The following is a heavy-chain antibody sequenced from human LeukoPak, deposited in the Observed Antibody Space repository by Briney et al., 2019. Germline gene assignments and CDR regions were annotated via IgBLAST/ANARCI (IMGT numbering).Heavy chain of an antibody. J-gene: IGHJ6*02. Sequence: PSETLSLTCAVYGGSFSGYYWSWIRQPPGKGLEWIGEINHSGSTNYNPSLKSRVTISVDTPKNQFSLKLSSVTAADTAVYYCARARERGYCSSTSCSTFYYYYGMDVWGQGTTVTVSS. CDR2: INHSGST. CDR3: ARARERGYCSSTSCSTFYYYYGMDV. V-gene: IGHV4-34*01. D-gene: IGHD2-2*01. CDR1: GGSFSGYY.